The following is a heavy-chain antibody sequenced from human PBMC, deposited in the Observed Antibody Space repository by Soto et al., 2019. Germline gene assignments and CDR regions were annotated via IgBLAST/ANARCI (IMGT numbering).Heavy chain of an antibody. Sequence: GGSLRLSCAASGFTFSSYAMHWVRQAPGKGLEWVAVISYDGSNKYYADSVKGRFTISRDNSKNTLYLQMNSLRAEDTAVYYCARDSGYSGTQVGDGMDVWGQGTTVTVSS. D-gene: IGHD5-12*01. CDR3: ARDSGYSGTQVGDGMDV. J-gene: IGHJ6*02. V-gene: IGHV3-30-3*01. CDR1: GFTFSSYA. CDR2: ISYDGSNK.